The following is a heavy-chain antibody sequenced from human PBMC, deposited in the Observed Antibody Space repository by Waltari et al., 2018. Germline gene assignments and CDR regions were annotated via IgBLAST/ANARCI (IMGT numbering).Heavy chain of an antibody. V-gene: IGHV2-5*02. Sequence: QITLKESGPTVVKPTQTLTLTCDFSGFSLTTRGVGLGWIRQPPGKALEWLAIIYWDDDKRYSPSLESRLGITKDTSKNQVVLSLTDVDPVDTATYFCAHRHRGTTSGGAFDVWGQGTMVTVSS. CDR3: AHRHRGTTSGGAFDV. J-gene: IGHJ3*01. CDR1: GFSLTTRGVG. CDR2: IYWDDDK. D-gene: IGHD3-10*01.